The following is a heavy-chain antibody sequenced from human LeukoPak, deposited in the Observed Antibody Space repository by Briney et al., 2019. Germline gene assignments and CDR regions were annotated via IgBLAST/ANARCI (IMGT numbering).Heavy chain of an antibody. Sequence: AETLCLSCTVSGGSISSSSYYWVWIRQPQGKGLEGIGSIYYSGSTYYNPTLKSRVTISVDTSKNQFSLKLSSVTDADTAVYYCARVGWGDALGYWGQGTLVTVSS. V-gene: IGHV4-39*07. J-gene: IGHJ4*02. CDR1: GGSISSSSYY. CDR2: IYYSGST. D-gene: IGHD3-10*01. CDR3: ARVGWGDALGY.